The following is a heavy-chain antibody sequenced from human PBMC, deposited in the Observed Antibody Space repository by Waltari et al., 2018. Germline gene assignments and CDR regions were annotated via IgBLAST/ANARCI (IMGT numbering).Heavy chain of an antibody. V-gene: IGHV3-33*01. CDR2: LWYDGSSQ. CDR3: ARGDYDYSGYIDY. D-gene: IGHD3-22*01. Sequence: QVQLVESGGGVVQPGTSLRLSCAASGFTFRRYAFHWVRQAPGKGLEGVAVLWYDGSSQYYADSVKGRITISRDKSKDTLYLQMNSLRAEDTAVYYCARGDYDYSGYIDYWGQGTLVTVSS. J-gene: IGHJ4*02. CDR1: GFTFRRYA.